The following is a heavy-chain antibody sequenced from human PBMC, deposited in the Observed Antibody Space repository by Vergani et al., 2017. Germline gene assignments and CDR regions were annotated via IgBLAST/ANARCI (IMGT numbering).Heavy chain of an antibody. Sequence: EVQLVESGGGLVKPGGSLRLSCAASGFIFSSYWMSWVRQAPGKGLEWVANIKQDGSEKYYVDSVKGRFTISRDNAKNSLYLQMNSLRAEDTAVYYCARDPRLDAFDIWGQGTMVTVSS. J-gene: IGHJ3*02. V-gene: IGHV3-7*03. CDR3: ARDPRLDAFDI. D-gene: IGHD6-25*01. CDR1: GFIFSSYW. CDR2: IKQDGSEK.